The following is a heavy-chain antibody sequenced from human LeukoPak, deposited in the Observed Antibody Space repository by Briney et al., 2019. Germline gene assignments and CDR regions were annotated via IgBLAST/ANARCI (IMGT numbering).Heavy chain of an antibody. D-gene: IGHD3-22*01. CDR2: IYYSGST. CDR1: GGSISSYY. Sequence: NPSETLSLTCTVSGGSISSYYWSWIRQPPGKGLEWIGYIYYSGSTNYNPSLKSRVTISVDTSKNQFSLKLSSVTAADTAVYYCARVWRDYYDSSGYYYFDYWGQGTLVTVSS. CDR3: ARVWRDYYDSSGYYYFDY. V-gene: IGHV4-59*01. J-gene: IGHJ4*02.